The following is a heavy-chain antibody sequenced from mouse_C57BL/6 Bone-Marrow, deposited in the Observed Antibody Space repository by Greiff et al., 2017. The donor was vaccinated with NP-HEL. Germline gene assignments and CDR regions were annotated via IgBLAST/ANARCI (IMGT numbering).Heavy chain of an antibody. CDR2: INPGSGGT. J-gene: IGHJ2*01. CDR3: ANLYSSSFLFDY. Sequence: QVQLQQSGAELVRPGTSVKVSCKASGYAFTNYLIEWVKQRPGQGLEWIGVINPGSGGTNYNEKFKGKATLTADKSSSTAYMQLSSLTSEVSAVYFCANLYSSSFLFDYWGQGTTLTVSS. D-gene: IGHD1-1*01. V-gene: IGHV1-54*01. CDR1: GYAFTNYL.